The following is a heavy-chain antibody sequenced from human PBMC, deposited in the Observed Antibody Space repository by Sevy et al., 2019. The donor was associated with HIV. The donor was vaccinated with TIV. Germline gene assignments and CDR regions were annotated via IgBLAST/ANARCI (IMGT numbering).Heavy chain of an antibody. CDR2: ISYDASNK. CDR1: GFTFSNYP. J-gene: IGHJ4*02. Sequence: GGSLRLSCAASGFTFSNYPMHWVRQAPGKGLEWVAVISYDASNKYYADSVKGLFTISRDNSKNTLYLQMDSLRTEDTAVYYCARTAQWLAYYFGYWGQGTLVTVSS. D-gene: IGHD6-19*01. V-gene: IGHV3-30-3*01. CDR3: ARTAQWLAYYFGY.